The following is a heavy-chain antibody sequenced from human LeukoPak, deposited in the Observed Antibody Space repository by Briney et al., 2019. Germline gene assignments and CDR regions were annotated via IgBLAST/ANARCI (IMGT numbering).Heavy chain of an antibody. CDR2: ISGSGGST. V-gene: IGHV3-23*01. Sequence: PGGSLRLSCAASGFTFSTYAMSWVRQAPGKGLERVSSISGSGGSTDYADSVKGRFTISRDNAKNSLYLQMNSLRAEDTAIYYCAREDDWNYEDYWGQGTLVTVSS. D-gene: IGHD1-7*01. J-gene: IGHJ4*02. CDR3: AREDDWNYEDY. CDR1: GFTFSTYA.